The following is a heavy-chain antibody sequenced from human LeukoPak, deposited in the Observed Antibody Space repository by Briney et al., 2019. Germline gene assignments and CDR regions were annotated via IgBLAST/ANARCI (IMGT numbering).Heavy chain of an antibody. CDR2: ISYIGST. CDR1: GGSISDYY. J-gene: IGHJ6*03. V-gene: IGHV4-59*01. Sequence: SETLSLTCTVSGGSISDYYWSWISQPPGKGLEWIGYISYIGSTKYNPSLKSRVTISEDTSKKQFSLKLSSVTAADTAVYYCAGSYHYYMDVWGKGTTVTVSS. CDR3: AGSYHYYMDV.